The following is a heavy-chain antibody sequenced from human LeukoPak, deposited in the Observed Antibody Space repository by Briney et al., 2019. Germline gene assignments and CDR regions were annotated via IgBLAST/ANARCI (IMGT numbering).Heavy chain of an antibody. CDR2: IFPGDSDT. CDR3: ASEYCSGGNCYFDY. Sequence: GVSLKISCKGSEYSFATYWIGWVRQMPGQGLEWIGIIFPGDSDTRYSPSFQGQVTISADKSISTAYLQWSSLKASDTAIYYCASEYCSGGNCYFDYWGQGTLVTVSS. J-gene: IGHJ4*02. D-gene: IGHD2-15*01. V-gene: IGHV5-51*01. CDR1: EYSFATYW.